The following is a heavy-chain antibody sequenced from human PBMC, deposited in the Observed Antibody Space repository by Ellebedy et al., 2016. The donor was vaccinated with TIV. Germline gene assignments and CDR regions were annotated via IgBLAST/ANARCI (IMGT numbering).Heavy chain of an antibody. D-gene: IGHD2-21*02. CDR3: ARVPPLFGDFGYYYYGMDV. J-gene: IGHJ6*02. CDR2: IIPIFGTA. CDR1: GGTFSSYA. Sequence: APVKVSCKASGGTFSSYAISWVRQAPGQGLEWMGGIIPIFGTANYAQKLQGRVTITADKSTSTAYIELSSLRSEDTAVYYCARVPPLFGDFGYYYYGMDVWGQGTTVTVSS. V-gene: IGHV1-69*06.